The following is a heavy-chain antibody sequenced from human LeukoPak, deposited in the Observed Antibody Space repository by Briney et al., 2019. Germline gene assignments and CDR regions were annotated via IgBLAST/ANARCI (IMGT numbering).Heavy chain of an antibody. V-gene: IGHV3-30*02. D-gene: IGHD3-22*01. CDR1: GFTFSSYG. J-gene: IGHJ4*02. Sequence: GGSLRLSCAASGFTFSSYGMHWVRQAPGKGLEWVAFIRYDGSNKYYADSVKGRFTISRDISKNTLYLQMNSLRAEDTAVYHCAKGGYYDSSPCHSWGQGTLVTVSS. CDR2: IRYDGSNK. CDR3: AKGGYYDSSPCHS.